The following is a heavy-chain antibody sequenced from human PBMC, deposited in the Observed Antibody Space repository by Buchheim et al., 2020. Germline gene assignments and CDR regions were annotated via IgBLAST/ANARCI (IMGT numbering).Heavy chain of an antibody. Sequence: EVQLVESGGGLEQPGRSLRLSCSGSGFAFGDFAVSWVRQAPGKGLEWVGFIRSKTYGGTTEYAASVKVSFLIARDDSKSIAYLQMNSLKSEDTAVYYCARDRYYAFDIWGQGT. CDR1: GFAFGDFA. D-gene: IGHD3-16*02. J-gene: IGHJ3*02. CDR3: ARDRYYAFDI. V-gene: IGHV3-49*04. CDR2: IRSKTYGGTT.